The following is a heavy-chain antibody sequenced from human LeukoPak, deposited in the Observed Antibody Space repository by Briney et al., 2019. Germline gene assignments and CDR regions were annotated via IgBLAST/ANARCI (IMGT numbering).Heavy chain of an antibody. D-gene: IGHD4-23*01. V-gene: IGHV3-66*01. Sequence: GGSLRLSCAASGFTFSSYWMSWVRQAPGKGLEWVSVIYTGVSTYYTDSVKGRFTISRDNSKNMVYLQMNSLRAEDTAVYYCARKGVVTTPFDYWGQGTLVTVSS. CDR2: IYTGVST. CDR3: ARKGVVTTPFDY. CDR1: GFTFSSYW. J-gene: IGHJ4*02.